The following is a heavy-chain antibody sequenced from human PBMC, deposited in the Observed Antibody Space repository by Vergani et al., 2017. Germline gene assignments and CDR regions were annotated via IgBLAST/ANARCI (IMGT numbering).Heavy chain of an antibody. D-gene: IGHD6-13*01. CDR2: IYYSGST. CDR1: GGSISSYY. V-gene: IGHV4-59*08. Sequence: QVQLQESGPGLVKPSETLSLTCTVSGGSISSYYWSWIRQPPGKGLEWIGYIYYSGSTNYNPSLKSRVTISVDTSKNQFSLKLSSVTAADTAVYYCARSSSWYWEYFQHWGQGTLVTVSS. CDR3: ARSSSWYWEYFQH. J-gene: IGHJ1*01.